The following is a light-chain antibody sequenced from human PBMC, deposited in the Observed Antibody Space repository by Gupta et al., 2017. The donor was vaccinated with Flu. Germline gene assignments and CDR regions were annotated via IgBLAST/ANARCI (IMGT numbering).Light chain of an antibody. CDR2: DVS. CDR1: SSDVGRSDS. Sequence: QSALTQPASVSGSLGQSITISCTGSSSDVGRSDSVSWYQQHPGTAPKLLIFDVSRRPSGVPGRFSGSKSGNTASLTISGLQADDETDYYCSSYTSISTFYVFGTGTRATVL. V-gene: IGLV2-14*03. CDR3: SSYTSISTFYV. J-gene: IGLJ1*01.